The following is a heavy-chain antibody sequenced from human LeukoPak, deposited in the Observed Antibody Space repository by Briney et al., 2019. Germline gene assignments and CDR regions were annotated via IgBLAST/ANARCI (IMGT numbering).Heavy chain of an antibody. V-gene: IGHV1-8*02. Sequence: GPPVKVSCKASGNTFTNYGISWVRQAPGQGLEWMGWMNPNSGNTGYAQKFQGRVTMTRDTSISTAYMELSRLRSDDTAVYYCANGRNFDDNWFDPWGQGTLVTVSS. CDR2: MNPNSGNT. CDR3: ANGRNFDDNWFDP. D-gene: IGHD3-9*01. J-gene: IGHJ5*02. CDR1: GNTFTNYG.